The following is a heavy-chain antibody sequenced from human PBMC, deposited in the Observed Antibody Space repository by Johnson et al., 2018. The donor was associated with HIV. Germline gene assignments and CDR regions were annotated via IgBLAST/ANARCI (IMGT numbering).Heavy chain of an antibody. J-gene: IGHJ3*02. V-gene: IGHV3-53*01. CDR3: AKDGAFDI. Sequence: VQLVESGGGLIQPGGSLRLSCAASGFTVSSNYMSWVRQAPGKGLEWVSVIYSGGSTYYADSMKGRFTISRDSSNNTLFLQMNSLRADDTAVYYCAKDGAFDICGQGTLVTVSS. CDR1: GFTVSSNY. CDR2: IYSGGST.